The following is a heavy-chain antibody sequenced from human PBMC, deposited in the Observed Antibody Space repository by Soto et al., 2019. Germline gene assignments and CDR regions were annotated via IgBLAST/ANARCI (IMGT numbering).Heavy chain of an antibody. V-gene: IGHV1-69*13. D-gene: IGHD3-22*01. Sequence: ASVKVSCKASGGLFSSYAISWVRQAPGQGLEWMGGIIPVFGTANYAQKFQGRVTITADESTNTAYMDLSSLKSEDTAIYYCARGRSGYVWFNEFWGQGTLVTVSS. CDR1: GGLFSSYA. CDR3: ARGRSGYVWFNEF. CDR2: IIPVFGTA. J-gene: IGHJ4*02.